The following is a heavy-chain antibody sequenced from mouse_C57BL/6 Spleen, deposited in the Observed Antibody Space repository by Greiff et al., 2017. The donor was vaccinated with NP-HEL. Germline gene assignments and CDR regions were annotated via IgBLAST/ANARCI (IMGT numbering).Heavy chain of an antibody. Sequence: EVQLQQSGAELVKPGASVKLSCTASGFNIKDYYMHWVKQRTEQGLEWIGRIDPEDGETKYAPNFQGKATITADTSSNTAYLQLSSLTSEDTAVYYGARERRYFDVWGTGTTVTVSS. CDR1: GFNIKDYY. CDR3: ARERRYFDV. V-gene: IGHV14-2*01. CDR2: IDPEDGET. J-gene: IGHJ1*03.